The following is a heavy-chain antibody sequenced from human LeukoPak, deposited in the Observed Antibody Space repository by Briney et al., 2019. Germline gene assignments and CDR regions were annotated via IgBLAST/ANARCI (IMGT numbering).Heavy chain of an antibody. J-gene: IGHJ4*02. Sequence: GGSLRLSCAVSGFTVSSNYMNWVRQAPGKGLEWGSVIFSGGMTYYADSVKGRFTISRDTSKNTLYLKMVSLRDEDTAVYYCARERRYCSGDNCYSGYDYWGRGTLVTVSS. D-gene: IGHD2-15*01. CDR3: ARERRYCSGDNCYSGYDY. CDR2: IFSGGMT. CDR1: GFTVSSNY. V-gene: IGHV3-53*01.